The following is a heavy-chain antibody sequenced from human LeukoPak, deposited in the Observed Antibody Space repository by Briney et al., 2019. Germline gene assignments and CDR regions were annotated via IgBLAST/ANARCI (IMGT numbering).Heavy chain of an antibody. J-gene: IGHJ6*02. CDR3: ARDRPPLRYYYGMDV. D-gene: IGHD2-15*01. Sequence: GRSLRLSCAASGFTLSSYAMHWVREAPGKGLEWVAVISYCGSNKYYADSVKGRFTIYRDNSKNTLYLQMNSLRAEDTAVCYCARDRPPLRYYYGMDVWGQGTTVTVSS. CDR1: GFTLSSYA. CDR2: ISYCGSNK. V-gene: IGHV3-30*04.